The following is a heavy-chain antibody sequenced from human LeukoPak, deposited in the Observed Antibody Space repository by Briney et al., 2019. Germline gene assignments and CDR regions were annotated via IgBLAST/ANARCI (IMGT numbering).Heavy chain of an antibody. Sequence: ASVKVSCKASGGTFSSYAISWVRQAPGQGLEWMGIINPSGGSTSYAQKFQGRVTMTRDMSTSTVYMELSSLRSEDTAVYYCARGQVTMVRGVLNWFDPWGQGTLVTVSS. CDR1: GGTFSSYA. D-gene: IGHD3-10*01. CDR2: INPSGGST. J-gene: IGHJ5*02. CDR3: ARGQVTMVRGVLNWFDP. V-gene: IGHV1-46*01.